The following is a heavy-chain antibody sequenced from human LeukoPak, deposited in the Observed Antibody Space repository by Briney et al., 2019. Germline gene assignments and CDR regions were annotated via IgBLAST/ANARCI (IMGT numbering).Heavy chain of an antibody. D-gene: IGHD5-12*01. CDR1: GFTFSSYW. CDR2: INHNGNVN. Sequence: GGSLRLSCAASGFTFSSYWMNWARQAPGKGLEWVASINHNGNVNYYVDSVKGRFTISRDNAKNTLYLQMNSLRAEDTAVYYCARDRSGIDYWGQGTLVTVSS. J-gene: IGHJ4*02. CDR3: ARDRSGIDY. V-gene: IGHV3-7*01.